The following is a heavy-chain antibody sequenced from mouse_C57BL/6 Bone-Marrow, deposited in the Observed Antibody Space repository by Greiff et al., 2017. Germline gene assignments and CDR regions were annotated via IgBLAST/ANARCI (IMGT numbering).Heavy chain of an antibody. CDR2: IYPCGGNT. V-gene: IGHV1-63*01. CDR3: ARGYDKDY. CDR1: GYTFTNYW. J-gene: IGHJ4*01. Sequence: QVQLKQSGAELVRPGTSVKMSCKASGYTFTNYWMGWVKQRPGHGLEWIGVIYPCGGNTNYNEKFKGKATLTVDKSSSTAYMQFSSLTSEDSAIYYCARGYDKDYWGQGTSVTVSS.